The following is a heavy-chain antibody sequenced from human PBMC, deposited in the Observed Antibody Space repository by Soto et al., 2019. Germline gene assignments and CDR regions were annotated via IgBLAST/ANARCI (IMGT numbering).Heavy chain of an antibody. CDR3: VRGAGYCSGDCWNDYYYAMDV. V-gene: IGHV1-3*01. CDR2: INVGTGNT. J-gene: IGHJ6*02. CDR1: GYIFTNYA. Sequence: ASVKVSCKASGYIFTNYAIHWVRQAPGQRLEWVGWINVGTGNTKYSQNFQGRVTITRDTSATTAYMELSSLRSEDTAVYYCVRGAGYCSGDCWNDYYYAMDVWGQGTTVTVSS. D-gene: IGHD2-21*02.